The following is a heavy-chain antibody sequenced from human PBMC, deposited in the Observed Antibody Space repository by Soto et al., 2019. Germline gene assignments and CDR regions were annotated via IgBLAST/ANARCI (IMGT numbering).Heavy chain of an antibody. V-gene: IGHV3-7*01. D-gene: IGHD3-16*01. CDR2: IKEDGSEK. Sequence: GGSLRLSCAAAGFSFSDSWMDWVRQAPGKGPEWVANIKEDGSEKNYVDSVKGRFTISRDNAKNSLYLQMNSLRAEDTAVYYCASLGRHGWGQGTTVTVSS. J-gene: IGHJ6*02. CDR1: GFSFSDSW. CDR3: ASLGRHG.